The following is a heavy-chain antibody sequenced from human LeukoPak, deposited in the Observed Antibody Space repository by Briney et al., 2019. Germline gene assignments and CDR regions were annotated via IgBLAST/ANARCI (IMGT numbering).Heavy chain of an antibody. CDR3: AKYGLYYYDSSGYYLDY. V-gene: IGHV3-30*18. CDR1: GFTFSSYG. J-gene: IGHJ4*02. Sequence: SGGSLRLSCAASGFTFSSYGMHWVRQAPGKGLEWVAVISYDGSNKYYADSVKGRFTISRDNSKNTLYLQMNSLRAEDTAVYYCAKYGLYYYDSSGYYLDYWGQGTLVTVSS. CDR2: ISYDGSNK. D-gene: IGHD3-22*01.